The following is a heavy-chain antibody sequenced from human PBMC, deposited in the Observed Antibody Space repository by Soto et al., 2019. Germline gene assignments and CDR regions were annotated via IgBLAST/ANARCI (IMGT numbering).Heavy chain of an antibody. CDR1: GFTFSSYA. D-gene: IGHD3-10*01. J-gene: IGHJ4*02. CDR2: ISYDGSNK. CDR3: ARGITMVLGVIIDYFDY. V-gene: IGHV3-30-3*01. Sequence: QVQLVESGGGVVQPGRSLRLSCAASGFTFSSYAMHWVRQAPGKGLEWVAVISYDGSNKYYADSVKGRFTISRDNSKNTLYLQMNSLRAEDTAVYYCARGITMVLGVIIDYFDYWGQGTLVTVSS.